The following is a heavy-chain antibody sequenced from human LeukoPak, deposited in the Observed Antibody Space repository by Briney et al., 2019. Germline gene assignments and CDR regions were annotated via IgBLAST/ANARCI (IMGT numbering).Heavy chain of an antibody. CDR3: AKKSWGSSWFFDY. CDR1: GFTFSSYA. CDR2: ISGSGGST. D-gene: IGHD6-13*01. Sequence: GGSLRLSCAASGFTFSSYAMSWVRQAPGKGLEWVSAISGSGGSTYYADSMKGRFTISRDNSKNTLYLQTNSLRAEDTAVYYCAKKSWGSSWFFDYWGQGTLVTVSS. J-gene: IGHJ4*02. V-gene: IGHV3-23*01.